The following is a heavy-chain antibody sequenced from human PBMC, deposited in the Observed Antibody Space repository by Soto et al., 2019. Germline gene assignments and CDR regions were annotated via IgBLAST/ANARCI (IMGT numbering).Heavy chain of an antibody. V-gene: IGHV4-59*01. Sequence: PSETLSLTCTVSGGPISNYYCSWIRQPPGKGLEWIGYIYYSGSTNYNPSLKSRVTISVDTSKNQFSLKLSSVTAADTAVYYCARAGAATLSDYWGQGTLVTVSS. CDR2: IYYSGST. CDR3: ARAGAATLSDY. J-gene: IGHJ4*02. D-gene: IGHD2-15*01. CDR1: GGPISNYY.